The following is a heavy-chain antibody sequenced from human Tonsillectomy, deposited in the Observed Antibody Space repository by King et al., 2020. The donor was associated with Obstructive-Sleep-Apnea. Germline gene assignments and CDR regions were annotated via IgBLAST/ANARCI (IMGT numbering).Heavy chain of an antibody. Sequence: ITLKESGPTLVKPTQTLTLTCTFSGFSLSTSGVGVGWIRQPPGKALEGLALIYWADDERYSPSLKIRLTISKDTSKNQVVLTMTNMDHVDTATYYCAHTQRRGSPANWFDPWGQGTLVIVSS. CDR1: GFSLSTSGVG. CDR2: IYWADDE. V-gene: IGHV2-5*02. D-gene: IGHD1-26*01. CDR3: AHTQRRGSPANWFDP. J-gene: IGHJ5*02.